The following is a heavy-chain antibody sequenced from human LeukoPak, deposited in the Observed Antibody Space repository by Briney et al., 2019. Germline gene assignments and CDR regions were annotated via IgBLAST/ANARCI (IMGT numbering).Heavy chain of an antibody. V-gene: IGHV4-30-4*01. D-gene: IGHD5-24*01. Sequence: SETLSLTCTVSGGSISSGDYYWSWIRQPPGKGLEWIGYIYYSGSTYYNPSLKSRVTISVDTSKNQFSLKLSSVTAADTAVYYCARVSSRWLQDYYFDYWGQGTLVTASS. CDR2: IYYSGST. CDR1: GGSISSGDYY. J-gene: IGHJ4*02. CDR3: ARVSSRWLQDYYFDY.